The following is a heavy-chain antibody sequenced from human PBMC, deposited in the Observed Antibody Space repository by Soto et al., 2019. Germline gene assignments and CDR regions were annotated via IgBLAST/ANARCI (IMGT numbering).Heavy chain of an antibody. Sequence: SETLSLTCTVSGGSISSGGYYWSWIRQHPGKGLEWIGYIYYSGSTYYNPSLKSRVTISVDTSKNQFSLKLSSVTAADTAVYYCARDRIRDMTDHASDIWGQGTMVTGSS. V-gene: IGHV4-31*03. CDR2: IYYSGST. CDR3: ARDRIRDMTDHASDI. CDR1: GGSISSGGYY. J-gene: IGHJ3*02.